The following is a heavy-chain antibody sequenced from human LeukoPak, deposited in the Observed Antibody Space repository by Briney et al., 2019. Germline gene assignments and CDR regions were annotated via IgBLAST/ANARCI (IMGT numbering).Heavy chain of an antibody. CDR3: ARVSLRGPFRGYFDL. CDR1: GGSISSYY. Sequence: SKTLSLTCTVSGGSISSYYWSWIRQPPGKGLEWIGYIYYSGSTNYNPSLKSRVTISVDTSKNQFSLKLSSATAADTAVYYCARVSLRGPFRGYFDLWGRGTLVTVSS. CDR2: IYYSGST. J-gene: IGHJ2*01. V-gene: IGHV4-59*01.